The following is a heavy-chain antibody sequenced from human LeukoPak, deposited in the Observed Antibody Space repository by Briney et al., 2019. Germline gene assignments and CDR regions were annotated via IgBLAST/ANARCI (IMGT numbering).Heavy chain of an antibody. CDR3: ASQYYYDSSGYNY. D-gene: IGHD3-22*01. J-gene: IGHJ4*02. CDR1: GFTFSGIW. V-gene: IGHV3-7*01. CDR2: IKQDGSEK. Sequence: GGPLRLSCAPPGFTFSGIWMSGAGQAPGKGRRGGANIKQDGSEKYYVDSVKGRFTISRDNAKNSLYLQMNSLRAEDTAVYYCASQYYYDSSGYNYWGQGTLVTVSS.